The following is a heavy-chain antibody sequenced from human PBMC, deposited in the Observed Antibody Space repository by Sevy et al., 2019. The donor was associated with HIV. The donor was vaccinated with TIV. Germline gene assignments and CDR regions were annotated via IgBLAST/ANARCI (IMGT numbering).Heavy chain of an antibody. CDR1: GYSFTSYW. Sequence: GESLKISCKGSGYSFTSYWIGWVRQMPGKGLEWMGIIYPGDSDTGYSPSFQGQVTISADKSISTAYLQWSSLKASDTAMYYCARPSNCGGDCYDAFDIWGQGTMVTVSS. V-gene: IGHV5-51*01. J-gene: IGHJ3*02. CDR2: IYPGDSDT. CDR3: ARPSNCGGDCYDAFDI. D-gene: IGHD2-21*02.